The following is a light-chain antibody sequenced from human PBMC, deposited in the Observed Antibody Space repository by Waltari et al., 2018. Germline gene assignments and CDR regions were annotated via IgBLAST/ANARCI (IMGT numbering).Light chain of an antibody. Sequence: QSVLTQPPSASGTPGQRVTISCSGSSSKIGNNPVNWYRQLPGMAPQLLIYKTVQRPSGVPDRFCASKSGTSASLAISGLQSEDEADYYCAAWDDSLNVWVFGGGTKLTVL. CDR3: AAWDDSLNVWV. CDR1: SSKIGNNP. CDR2: KTV. V-gene: IGLV1-44*01. J-gene: IGLJ3*02.